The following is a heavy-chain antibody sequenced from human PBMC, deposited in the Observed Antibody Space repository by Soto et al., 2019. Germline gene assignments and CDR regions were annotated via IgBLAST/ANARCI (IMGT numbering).Heavy chain of an antibody. D-gene: IGHD3-22*01. J-gene: IGHJ4*02. CDR3: ASSIGAYYYDSSGYYFDY. Sequence: QVQLVQSGAEVKKPGSSVKVSCKASGGTFSSYAISWVRQAPGQGLEWMGGIIPIFGTANYAQKFQGRVTITADESTSTAYMELSGLRSEDTAVYYCASSIGAYYYDSSGYYFDYWGQGTLVTVSS. CDR1: GGTFSSYA. CDR2: IIPIFGTA. V-gene: IGHV1-69*01.